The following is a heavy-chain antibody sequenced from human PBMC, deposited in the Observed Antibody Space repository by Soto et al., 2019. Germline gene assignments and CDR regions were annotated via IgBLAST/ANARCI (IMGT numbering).Heavy chain of an antibody. D-gene: IGHD6-19*01. CDR1: GFTFSSYA. CDR3: ARDVLYSSGPVAYYFDY. CDR2: ISYDGSNK. V-gene: IGHV3-30-3*01. J-gene: IGHJ4*02. Sequence: QVQLVESGGGVVQPGRSLRLSCAASGFTFSSYAMHWVRQAPGKGLEWVAVISYDGSNKYYADSVKGRFTISRDNSKNTLYLQMNSLRAEDTAVYYCARDVLYSSGPVAYYFDYWGQGTLVTVSS.